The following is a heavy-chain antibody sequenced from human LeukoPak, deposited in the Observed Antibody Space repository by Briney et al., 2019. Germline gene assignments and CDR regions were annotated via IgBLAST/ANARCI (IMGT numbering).Heavy chain of an antibody. CDR2: ISGGGGST. V-gene: IGHV3-23*01. D-gene: IGHD6-13*01. J-gene: IGHJ4*02. CDR1: GFTFSSYA. CDR3: AKMAAAGREIPLVDY. Sequence: GGSLRLSCAASGFTFSSYAMSWVRQAPGKGLEWVSAISGGGGSTYYADSVKGRFTISRDNSKNTLYLQMNSLRAEDTAVYYCAKMAAAGREIPLVDYWGQGTLVTVSS.